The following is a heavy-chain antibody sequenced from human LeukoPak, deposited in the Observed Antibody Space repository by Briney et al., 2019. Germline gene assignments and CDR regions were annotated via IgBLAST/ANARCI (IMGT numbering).Heavy chain of an antibody. J-gene: IGHJ4*02. Sequence: GSLRLSCVASGFTFSSYAMSWVRQAPGKGLEWVSAISGSGGSTYYADSVKGRFTISRDNSKNTLYLQMNSLRAEDTAVYYCAKVRRYSYGFSDYWGQGTLVTVSS. CDR2: ISGSGGST. V-gene: IGHV3-23*01. D-gene: IGHD5-18*01. CDR3: AKVRRYSYGFSDY. CDR1: GFTFSSYA.